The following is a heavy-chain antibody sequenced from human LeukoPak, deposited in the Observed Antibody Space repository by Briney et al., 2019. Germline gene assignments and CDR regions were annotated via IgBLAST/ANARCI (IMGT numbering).Heavy chain of an antibody. Sequence: GGSLRLSCTASGFTFSDYYMDWVRLAPGKGLEWVGRVREKSNTYTTEFAASVKGRFTISRDDSKNSLYLQMNSLKTEDTAVYYCANGGTYSSGPWGQGTLVTVSS. CDR1: GFTFSDYY. J-gene: IGHJ5*02. V-gene: IGHV3-72*01. CDR2: VREKSNTYTT. CDR3: ANGGTYSSGP. D-gene: IGHD3-22*01.